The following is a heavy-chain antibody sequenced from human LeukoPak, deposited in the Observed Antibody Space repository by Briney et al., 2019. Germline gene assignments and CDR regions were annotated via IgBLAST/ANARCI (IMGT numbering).Heavy chain of an antibody. D-gene: IGHD6-19*01. Sequence: SETLSLTCTVSGGSMSSGNYYWSWIRQPAGKGLEWIGRIYTSGSTNYNPSLKSRATISVDTSKNQFSLKLSSVTAADTAVYYCARWEMAVAGTFQHWGQGTLVTVSS. J-gene: IGHJ1*01. V-gene: IGHV4-61*02. CDR2: IYTSGST. CDR3: ARWEMAVAGTFQH. CDR1: GGSMSSGNYY.